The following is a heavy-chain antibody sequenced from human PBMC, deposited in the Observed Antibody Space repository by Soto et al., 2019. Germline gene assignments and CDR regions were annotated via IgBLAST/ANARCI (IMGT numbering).Heavy chain of an antibody. CDR1: GFTFSSYA. Sequence: GGSLRLSCAASGFTFSSYAMSWVRQAPGKGLEWVSAISGSGGSTYYADSVKGRFTISRDNSKNTLYLQMNSLRAEDTAVYYCAKLPSIITMIVVAPGYWGQGTLVTVYS. D-gene: IGHD3-22*01. V-gene: IGHV3-23*01. J-gene: IGHJ4*02. CDR2: ISGSGGST. CDR3: AKLPSIITMIVVAPGY.